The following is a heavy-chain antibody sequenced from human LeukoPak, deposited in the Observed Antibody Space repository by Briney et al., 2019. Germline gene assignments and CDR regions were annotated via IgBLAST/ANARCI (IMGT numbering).Heavy chain of an antibody. CDR2: ISAYNGNT. CDR3: ARDKGLGYCNTDVCPFDY. V-gene: IGHV1-18*01. J-gene: IGHJ4*02. D-gene: IGHD2-8*01. CDR1: GYTFTTYG. Sequence: HGASVKVSCKASGYTFTTYGISWVRQAPGQGLEWMGWISAYNGNTNYAQKLQGRVTMTTATSTSTAYMELRSLRSDDTAVYYCARDKGLGYCNTDVCPFDYWGQGTLVTVSS.